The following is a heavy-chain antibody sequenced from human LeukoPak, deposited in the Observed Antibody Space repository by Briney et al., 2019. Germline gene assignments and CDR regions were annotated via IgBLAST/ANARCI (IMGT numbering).Heavy chain of an antibody. Sequence: GGSLRLSCAASGFTFSSYGMHWVRQAPGKGLEWVAVISYDGSNKYYADSVRGRFTISRDNAKNTVYLQMNTLRVEDTAVYYCTRDLLDYDVSTGLHHYYMDVWGQGTTVTVSS. V-gene: IGHV3-30*03. D-gene: IGHD3-9*01. CDR1: GFTFSSYG. J-gene: IGHJ6*02. CDR3: TRDLLDYDVSTGLHHYYMDV. CDR2: ISYDGSNK.